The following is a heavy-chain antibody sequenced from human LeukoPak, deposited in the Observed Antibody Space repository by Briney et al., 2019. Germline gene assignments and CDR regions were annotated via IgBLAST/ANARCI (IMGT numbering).Heavy chain of an antibody. D-gene: IGHD6-19*01. CDR1: GYTFTGYY. CDR2: INPNSGGT. J-gene: IGHJ5*02. CDR3: ARDRRMGYSSGFNRFDP. V-gene: IGHV1-2*02. Sequence: ASVKVSCKASGYTFTGYYMHWVRQAPGQGLEWMGWINPNSGGTNYAQKFQGRVTMTRDTSISTAYMELSRLRSDDTAVYYCARDRRMGYSSGFNRFDPWGQGTLVTVSS.